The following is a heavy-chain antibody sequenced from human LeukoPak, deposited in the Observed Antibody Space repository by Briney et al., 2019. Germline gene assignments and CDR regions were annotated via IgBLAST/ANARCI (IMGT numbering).Heavy chain of an antibody. D-gene: IGHD3-3*01. J-gene: IGHJ4*02. CDR3: ARLSYPYYFDY. CDR1: GGSFSGYY. V-gene: IGHV4-34*01. Sequence: PSETLSLTCAVYGGSFSGYYWSWIRQPPGKGLEWIGEINHSGSTNYNPSLKSRVTISVDTSKNQFSLKLSSVTAADTAVYYCARLSYPYYFDYWGQGTLVTVSS. CDR2: INHSGST.